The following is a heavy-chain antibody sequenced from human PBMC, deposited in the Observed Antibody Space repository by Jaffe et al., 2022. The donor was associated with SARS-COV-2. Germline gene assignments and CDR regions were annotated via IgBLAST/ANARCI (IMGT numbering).Heavy chain of an antibody. J-gene: IGHJ4*02. Sequence: QAHFVQSAAELKGPGASVKISCRTSGYNFRDYAIHWVRQAPGQGPEWVGWVNTGSGDTKYSQKFQGRVALTRDPPATTVYLELRNLRSEDTAFYYCARDSGIVGAAHFDHWGPGTLITVSS. CDR1: GYNFRDYA. CDR2: VNTGSGDT. D-gene: IGHD1-26*01. CDR3: ARDSGIVGAAHFDH. V-gene: IGHV1-3*04.